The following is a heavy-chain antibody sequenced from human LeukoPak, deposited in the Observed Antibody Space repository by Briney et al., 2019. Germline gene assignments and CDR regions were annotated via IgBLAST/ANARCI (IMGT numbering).Heavy chain of an antibody. D-gene: IGHD3-10*01. V-gene: IGHV1-24*01. Sequence: ASVKVSCKVSGYTLTELSMHWVRQAPGKGLEWRGGFDPEDGETIYAQKFQGRVTMTEDTSTDTAYMELSSLRSEDTAVYYCATGQYYYGSGSAPIDYWGQGTLVTVSS. J-gene: IGHJ4*02. CDR2: FDPEDGET. CDR3: ATGQYYYGSGSAPIDY. CDR1: GYTLTELS.